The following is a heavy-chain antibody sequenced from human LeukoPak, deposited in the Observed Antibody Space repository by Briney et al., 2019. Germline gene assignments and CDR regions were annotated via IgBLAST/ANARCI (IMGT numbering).Heavy chain of an antibody. CDR1: GFTFSSYG. Sequence: GGSLRLSCAASGFTFSSYGMHWVRQAPGKGLEWVAVIWYDGSNKYHADSVKGRFTISRDNSKNTLYLQMNSLRAEDTAVYYCAKGAITMVRGVIIRLDYYYYMDVWGKGTTVTVSS. CDR2: IWYDGSNK. J-gene: IGHJ6*03. CDR3: AKGAITMVRGVIIRLDYYYYMDV. D-gene: IGHD3-10*01. V-gene: IGHV3-33*06.